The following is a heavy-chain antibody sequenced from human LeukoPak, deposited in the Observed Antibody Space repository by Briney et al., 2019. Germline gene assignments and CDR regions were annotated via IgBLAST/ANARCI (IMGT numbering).Heavy chain of an antibody. V-gene: IGHV4-59*01. D-gene: IGHD1-26*01. CDR2: IYYSGGT. J-gene: IGHJ4*02. CDR1: GVSISSYY. CDR3: ARVMGATSSVFDY. Sequence: SETLSLTCTVSGVSISSYYWSWIRQPPGKGLEWIGYIYYSGGTNYNPSLKSRVTISVDTSKNQFSLKLSSVTAADTAVYYCARVMGATSSVFDYWGQGIQVTVSS.